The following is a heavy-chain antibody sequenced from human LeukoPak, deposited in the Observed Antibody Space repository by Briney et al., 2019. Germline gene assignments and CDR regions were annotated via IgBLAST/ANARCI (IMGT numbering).Heavy chain of an antibody. D-gene: IGHD4-17*01. Sequence: GRSLRLSCAASGFTFSSYAMHWVRQAPGKGLEWVAVISYDGSNKYYADSVKGRFTISRDNSKNTLYLQMNSLRAEDTAVYYCAKDPVYGDYVGGGFDIWGQGTMVTVSS. J-gene: IGHJ3*02. CDR1: GFTFSSYA. CDR3: AKDPVYGDYVGGGFDI. V-gene: IGHV3-30-3*01. CDR2: ISYDGSNK.